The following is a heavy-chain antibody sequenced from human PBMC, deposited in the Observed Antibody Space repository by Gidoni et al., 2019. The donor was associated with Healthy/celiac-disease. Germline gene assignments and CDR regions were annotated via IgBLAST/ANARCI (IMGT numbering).Heavy chain of an antibody. CDR2: IYYRGST. D-gene: IGHD2-2*01. V-gene: IGHV4-39*01. J-gene: IGHJ4*02. CDR3: ARHQVVVPAAVDY. Sequence: QLQLQESGPGLMKPSEPLSLTCTVSGGSISSSSYYWGWIRQPPGKGLEWIGSIYYRGSTYYNPSLKIRVTISVDTSKNQFSLKLSSVTAADTAVYYCARHQVVVPAAVDYWGQGTLVTVSS. CDR1: GGSISSSSYY.